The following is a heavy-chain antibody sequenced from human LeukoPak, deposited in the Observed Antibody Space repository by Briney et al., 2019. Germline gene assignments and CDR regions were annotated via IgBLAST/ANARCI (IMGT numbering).Heavy chain of an antibody. CDR2: ISYDGSNK. CDR3: ARETRYCSSTSCPPQINYYYMDV. J-gene: IGHJ6*03. D-gene: IGHD2-2*01. Sequence: PGRSLRLSCAASGFTFSSYAMHWVRQAPGKGLEWVAVISYDGSNKYYADSVKGRFTISRDNSKNTLYLQMNSLRAEDTAVYYCARETRYCSSTSCPPQINYYYMDVWGKGTTVTVSS. CDR1: GFTFSSYA. V-gene: IGHV3-30*01.